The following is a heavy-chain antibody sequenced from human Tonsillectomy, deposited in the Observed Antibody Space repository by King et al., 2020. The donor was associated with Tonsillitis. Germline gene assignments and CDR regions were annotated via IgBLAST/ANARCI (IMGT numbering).Heavy chain of an antibody. J-gene: IGHJ4*02. CDR1: GFSLSTSGVG. V-gene: IGHV2-5*02. CDR3: AHSRSGRWYVRGDYFDY. Sequence: TLKESGPTLVKRTQTLTLTCTFSGFSLSTSGVGVGWIRQPPGKALEWLALIYWDDDKRDSPSLKSRLTITKDTSKNQVVLTRTNMDPVDTATYYCAHSRSGRWYVRGDYFDYWGQGTLVTVSS. D-gene: IGHD6-13*01. CDR2: IYWDDDK.